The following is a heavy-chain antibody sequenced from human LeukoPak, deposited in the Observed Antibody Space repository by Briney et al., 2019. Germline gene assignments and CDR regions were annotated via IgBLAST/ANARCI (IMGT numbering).Heavy chain of an antibody. V-gene: IGHV1-2*06. CDR3: ASGYYDSFRFDY. CDR1: GYTFTGYY. D-gene: IGHD3-22*01. J-gene: IGHJ4*02. Sequence: ASVKVSCKASGYTFTGYYMHWVRQAPGQGLEWMGRINPTSGGTNYAQKVQGRVTITKDTSISTGYMELSRLRSDDTAVYYCASGYYDSFRFDYWGQGTLVTVSS. CDR2: INPTSGGT.